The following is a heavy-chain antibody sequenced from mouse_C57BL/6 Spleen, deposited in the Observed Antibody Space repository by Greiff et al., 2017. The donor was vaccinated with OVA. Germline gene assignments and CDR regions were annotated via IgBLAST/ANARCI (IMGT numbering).Heavy chain of an antibody. Sequence: EVQLQQSGGGLVKPGGSLKLSCAASGFTFSSYAMSWVRQTPEKRLEWVATISDGGSYTYYPDNVKGRFTISRDNAKNNLYLQMSHLKSEDTAMYYCAREGYGPWFAYWGQGTLVTVSA. CDR3: AREGYGPWFAY. D-gene: IGHD1-1*02. CDR2: ISDGGSYT. V-gene: IGHV5-4*01. CDR1: GFTFSSYA. J-gene: IGHJ3*01.